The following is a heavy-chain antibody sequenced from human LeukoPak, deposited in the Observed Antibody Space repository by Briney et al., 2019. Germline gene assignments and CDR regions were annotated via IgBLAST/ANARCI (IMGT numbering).Heavy chain of an antibody. J-gene: IGHJ4*02. D-gene: IGHD5-18*01. CDR1: GFTFSNYA. CDR3: ARVGYIYGYLWQNSYYFDY. V-gene: IGHV3-30-3*01. Sequence: PGRFLRLSCAASGFTFSNYAMHWARQAPGKGLEWVAFISHDRSNNCHADSVKGRFTISRDNSKNTLYLQMNSLTDEDTAVYYCARVGYIYGYLWQNSYYFDYWGQGTLVTVSP. CDR2: ISHDRSNN.